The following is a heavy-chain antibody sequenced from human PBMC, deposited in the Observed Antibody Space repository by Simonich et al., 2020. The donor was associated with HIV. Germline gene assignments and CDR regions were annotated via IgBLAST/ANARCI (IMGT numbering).Heavy chain of an antibody. CDR3: AKSNGNWFDP. CDR1: GYSFTSYW. D-gene: IGHD7-27*01. J-gene: IGHJ5*02. Sequence: EVQLVQSGAEVKKPGESLQISCKGSGYSFTSYWIVWVRQMPGKGLEWMGFSYPGDSDTKYSPSFQGPVTISADKYISTAYLQWSSLKASDTAMYYCAKSNGNWFDPWGRGTLVTVSS. V-gene: IGHV5-51*01. CDR2: SYPGDSDT.